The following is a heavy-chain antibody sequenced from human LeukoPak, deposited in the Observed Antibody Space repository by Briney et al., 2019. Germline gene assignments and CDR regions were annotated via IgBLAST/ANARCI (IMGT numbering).Heavy chain of an antibody. Sequence: ASVKVSCKASGYTFTSYYMHWVRQAPGQGLGWMVIINPRCCSTSYAQKFQRRVTMTRDMSTSTVYMELSSLRSEDTAVYYCARVLREHEDYWGQGTLVTVSS. CDR1: GYTFTSYY. J-gene: IGHJ4*02. D-gene: IGHD3-16*01. V-gene: IGHV1-46*01. CDR3: ARVLREHEDY. CDR2: INPRCCST.